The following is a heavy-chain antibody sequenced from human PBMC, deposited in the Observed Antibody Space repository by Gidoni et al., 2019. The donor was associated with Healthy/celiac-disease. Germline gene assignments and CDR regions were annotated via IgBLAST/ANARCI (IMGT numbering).Heavy chain of an antibody. J-gene: IGHJ5*02. CDR3: AKGSGRFLEWLLNWFDP. CDR2: ISWNSGSI. D-gene: IGHD3-3*01. CDR1: VFHFADYP. Sequence: EVQLVESGGGLVQPGRSLRLSCAASVFHFADYPMHWVRQAPGKGLEWVSGISWNSGSIGYANSVKGRFTISRDNAKNSLYLQMNSLRAEDTALYYCAKGSGRFLEWLLNWFDPWGQGTLVTVSS. V-gene: IGHV3-9*01.